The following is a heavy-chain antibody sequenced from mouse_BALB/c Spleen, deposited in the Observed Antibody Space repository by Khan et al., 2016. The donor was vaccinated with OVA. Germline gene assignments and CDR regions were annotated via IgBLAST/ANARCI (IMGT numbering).Heavy chain of an antibody. CDR2: LSNRGTTT. J-gene: IGHJ3*01. V-gene: IGHV5-12*02. CDR3: AREGEDGGLAY. D-gene: IGHD1-1*02. Sequence: EVELVESGGGLVQPGGSLKLSCATSGFTFSDYYMYWVRQTPEKRLEWVAYLSNRGTTTYYPDTVRGRFTISRDNAKNTLYLQMSSLESEDTAMYYGAREGEDGGLAYWGQGTLVTVSA. CDR1: GFTFSDYY.